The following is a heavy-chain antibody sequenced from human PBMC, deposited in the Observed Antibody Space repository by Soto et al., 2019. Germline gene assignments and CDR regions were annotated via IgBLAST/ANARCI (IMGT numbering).Heavy chain of an antibody. Sequence: PSETLSLTCAVYGGSFSGYYWSWIRQPPGKGLEWIGEINHSGSTNYNPSLKSRVTISVDTSKNQFSLKLSSVTAADTAVYYCARGSGTSLHYFDYWGQGTLVTVSS. D-gene: IGHD2-2*01. V-gene: IGHV4-34*01. CDR3: ARGSGTSLHYFDY. CDR2: INHSGST. J-gene: IGHJ4*02. CDR1: GGSFSGYY.